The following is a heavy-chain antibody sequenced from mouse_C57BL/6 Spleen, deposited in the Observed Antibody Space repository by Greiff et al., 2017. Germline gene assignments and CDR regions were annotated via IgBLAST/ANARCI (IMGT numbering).Heavy chain of an antibody. V-gene: IGHV3-3*01. CDR1: GFSINSDCY. Sequence: EVQRVESGPSLVRPSQTLSLTCTVTGFSINSDCYWIWIRQFPGNKLEYIGYTFYSGITYYNPSLASRTYITRDTSKNQFSLKLSSVTTEDTATYYCARASYYYAMDYWGQGTSVTVSS. CDR3: ARASYYYAMDY. CDR2: TFYSGIT. J-gene: IGHJ4*01.